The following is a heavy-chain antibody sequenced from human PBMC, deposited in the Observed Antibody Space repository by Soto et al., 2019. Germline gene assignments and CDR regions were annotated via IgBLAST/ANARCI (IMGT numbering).Heavy chain of an antibody. J-gene: IGHJ3*02. D-gene: IGHD3-10*02. CDR1: GFTFSSYE. V-gene: IGHV3-48*03. CDR3: AREYVSDI. Sequence: EVQLVESGGGLVQPRGSLRLSCAASGFTFSSYEMNWVRQAPGKGLEWISYISSGGGTIYYADSVKGRFTISRDNAKNSLYLQMNSLRAEDTAVYYCAREYVSDIWGQGTMVTVSS. CDR2: ISSGGGTI.